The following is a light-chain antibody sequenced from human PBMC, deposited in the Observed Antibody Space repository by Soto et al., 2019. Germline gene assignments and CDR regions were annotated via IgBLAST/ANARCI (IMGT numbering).Light chain of an antibody. V-gene: IGLV2-8*01. CDR2: EVS. CDR1: SSDVGGYNY. J-gene: IGLJ3*02. CDR3: NSYAGNSWV. Sequence: QSALTQPPSESGSPGQSVTISCTGTSSDVGGYNYVSWYQHHPGKAPKLMIYEVSKRPSGVPDRFSGSKSGNTASLTVSGLQADDEADYYCNSYAGNSWVFGGGTKLTVL.